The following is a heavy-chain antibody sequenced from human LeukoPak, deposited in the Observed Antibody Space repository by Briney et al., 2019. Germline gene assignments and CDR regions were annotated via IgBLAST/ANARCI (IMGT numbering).Heavy chain of an antibody. Sequence: QPGGSLRLSCAASGFTFSSYGMHWVRQAPGKGLEWVAVISYDGSNKYYADSVKGRFTISRDNSKNTLYLQMNSLRAEDTAVYYCARVLLDGSGSYSLGVWGQGTTVTVSS. D-gene: IGHD3-10*01. CDR2: ISYDGSNK. V-gene: IGHV3-30*03. CDR1: GFTFSSYG. J-gene: IGHJ6*02. CDR3: ARVLLDGSGSYSLGV.